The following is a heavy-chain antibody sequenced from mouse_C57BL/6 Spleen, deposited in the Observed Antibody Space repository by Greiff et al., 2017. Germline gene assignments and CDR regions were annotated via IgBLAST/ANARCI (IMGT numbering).Heavy chain of an antibody. J-gene: IGHJ2*01. CDR2: INPYNGGT. Sequence: VQLQQSGPVLVKPGASVKMSCKASGYTFTDYYMNWVKQSHGKSLEWIGVINPYNGGTSYNQKFKGKATLTVDKSSSTAYMELNSLTSEDSAVYYCARGGFPYGYDRYYFDYWGQGTTLTGSS. V-gene: IGHV1-19*01. CDR1: GYTFTDYY. CDR3: ARGGFPYGYDRYYFDY. D-gene: IGHD2-2*01.